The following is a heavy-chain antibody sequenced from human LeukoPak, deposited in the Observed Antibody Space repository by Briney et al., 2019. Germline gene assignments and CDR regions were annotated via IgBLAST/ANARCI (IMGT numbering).Heavy chain of an antibody. V-gene: IGHV1-18*01. D-gene: IGHD3-22*01. Sequence: ASVKVSCKASGYTFTSYGISWVRQAPGQGLEWMGWISAYNGNTNYAQKLQGRVTMTTDTSTSTAYMELRSLRSDDTAVYYCARAEESYYYDSSGPNWFDPWGQGTLVIVSS. CDR3: ARAEESYYYDSSGPNWFDP. CDR1: GYTFTSYG. J-gene: IGHJ5*02. CDR2: ISAYNGNT.